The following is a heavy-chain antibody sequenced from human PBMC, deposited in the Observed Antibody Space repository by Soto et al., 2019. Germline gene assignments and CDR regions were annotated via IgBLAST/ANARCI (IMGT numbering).Heavy chain of an antibody. CDR3: ARDYESSHPSYYYGMDV. CDR2: INPNSGGT. J-gene: IGHJ6*02. Sequence: GASVKVSCKASGYTFTGHYMHWVRQAPGQGLEWMGWINPNSGGTNYAQKFQGWVTMTRDTSISTAYMELSRLRSDDTAVYYCARDYESSHPSYYYGMDVWGQGTTVTVSS. CDR1: GYTFTGHY. V-gene: IGHV1-2*04. D-gene: IGHD3-22*01.